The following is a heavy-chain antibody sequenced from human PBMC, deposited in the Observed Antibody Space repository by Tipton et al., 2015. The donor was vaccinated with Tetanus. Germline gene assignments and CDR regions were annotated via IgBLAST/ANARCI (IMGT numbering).Heavy chain of an antibody. D-gene: IGHD2-8*01. CDR3: ARDPSGGVRYFDY. CDR1: GFSFSDYY. V-gene: IGHV3-11*01. CDR2: TSHSGSVI. Sequence: SLRLSCAASGFSFSDYYMSWIRQAPGKGLEWLSFTSHSGSVIYYADSVKGRFTISRDNVKNSVFLQMNSLRAEDTAVYYCARDPSGGVRYFDYWGQGTLVTVSS. J-gene: IGHJ4*02.